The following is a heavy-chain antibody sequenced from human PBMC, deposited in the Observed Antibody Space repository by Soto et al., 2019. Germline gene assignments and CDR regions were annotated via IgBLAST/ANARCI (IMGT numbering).Heavy chain of an antibody. Sequence: EVHLVESGGGLVQPGGSLRLSCATSGFTFNDHYLDWVRQAAGKGLEWVGRSKNRGQGVATEYAASVQGRFTVTRDDSKSSLYLHMNSLKAEDTAVDYCVLWVRGVINYWGQGTLVTVSS. V-gene: IGHV3-72*01. CDR2: SKNRGQGVAT. D-gene: IGHD3-10*01. CDR3: VLWVRGVINY. CDR1: GFTFNDHY. J-gene: IGHJ4*02.